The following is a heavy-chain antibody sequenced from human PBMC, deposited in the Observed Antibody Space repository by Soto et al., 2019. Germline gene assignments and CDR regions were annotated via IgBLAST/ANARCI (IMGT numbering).Heavy chain of an antibody. Sequence: ASVKVSCKASGYTFTSYDINWVRQATGQGLEWMGWMNPNSGNTGYAQKFQGRVTMTRNTSISTAYMELSSLRSEDTAVYYCARGPAQLRYFDWLPPNWFDPWGQGTLVTVSS. CDR2: MNPNSGNT. V-gene: IGHV1-8*01. D-gene: IGHD3-9*01. J-gene: IGHJ5*02. CDR1: GYTFTSYD. CDR3: ARGPAQLRYFDWLPPNWFDP.